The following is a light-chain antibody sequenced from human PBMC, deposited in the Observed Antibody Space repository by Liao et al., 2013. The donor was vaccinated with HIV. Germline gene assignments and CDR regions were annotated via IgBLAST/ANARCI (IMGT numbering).Light chain of an antibody. Sequence: SYVLTQPPSVSVAPGKTATITCGGDNIGSKSVHWYQQKPGQAPVLVIYNDNDRPSGIPERFSGSNSGNTATLTISRVEAGDEADYYSQVWDSSSDHRVFGGGTKLTVL. CDR3: QVWDSSSDHRV. J-gene: IGLJ3*02. CDR1: NIGSKS. CDR2: NDN. V-gene: IGLV3-21*04.